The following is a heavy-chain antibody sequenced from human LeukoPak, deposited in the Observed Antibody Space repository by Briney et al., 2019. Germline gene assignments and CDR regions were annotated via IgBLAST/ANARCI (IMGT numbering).Heavy chain of an antibody. J-gene: IGHJ4*02. Sequence: SGGSLRLSCAASGFTFSSYAMSWVRQAPGKGLEWVSAISGSGGSTYYADSVKGRFTISRDNSKNTLYLQMNSLRAEDTAVYYCAKDLGFLEWLLYVHWGQGTLVTVSS. CDR3: AKDLGFLEWLLYVH. V-gene: IGHV3-23*01. CDR1: GFTFSSYA. CDR2: ISGSGGST. D-gene: IGHD3-3*01.